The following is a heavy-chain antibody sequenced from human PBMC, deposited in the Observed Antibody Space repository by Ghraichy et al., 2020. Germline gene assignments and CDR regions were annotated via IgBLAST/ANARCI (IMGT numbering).Heavy chain of an antibody. J-gene: IGHJ3*01. CDR2: INHSGST. CDR3: ARYSSNSYDDAFDS. Sequence: SETLSHTCAVFGGSFSDYFWSWIRQPPGKGLEWIGEINHSGSTKYNPSLKSRVTISVDTSKNQFSLKLNSVIAADTAVYYCARYSSNSYDDAFDSWGRGTLVTVSS. V-gene: IGHV4-34*01. CDR1: GGSFSDYF. D-gene: IGHD6-13*01.